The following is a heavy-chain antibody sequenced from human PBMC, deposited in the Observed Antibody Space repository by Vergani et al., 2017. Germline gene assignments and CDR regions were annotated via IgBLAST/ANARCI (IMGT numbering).Heavy chain of an antibody. D-gene: IGHD3-10*01. Sequence: EVQLLESGGGLVQPGGSLRLSCAASGFTFSSYAMSWVRQAPGKGLEWVSAISGSGGKTYYADSVKGRFTISRDNSKNTLYMQMNSLRAEDTAVYYCAKYRAVRGVIWGRERDYYYGMDVWGQGTTVTVSS. CDR1: GFTFSSYA. CDR3: AKYRAVRGVIWGRERDYYYGMDV. CDR2: ISGSGGKT. V-gene: IGHV3-23*01. J-gene: IGHJ6*02.